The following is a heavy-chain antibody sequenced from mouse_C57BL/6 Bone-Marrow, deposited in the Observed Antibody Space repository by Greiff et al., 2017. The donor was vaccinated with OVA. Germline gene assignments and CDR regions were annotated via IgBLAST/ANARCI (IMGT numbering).Heavy chain of an antibody. D-gene: IGHD1-1*01. V-gene: IGHV1-52*01. Sequence: QVQLQQPGAELVRPGSSVKLSCKASGYTFTSYWMHWVKQRPIQGLEWIGNIDPSDSETHYNQKFKDKATLTVDESSSTAYMQLSSLTSEDSAVYYCARGDFITTVVYFDCWGQGTTLTVSS. CDR1: GYTFTSYW. CDR2: IDPSDSET. CDR3: ARGDFITTVVYFDC. J-gene: IGHJ2*01.